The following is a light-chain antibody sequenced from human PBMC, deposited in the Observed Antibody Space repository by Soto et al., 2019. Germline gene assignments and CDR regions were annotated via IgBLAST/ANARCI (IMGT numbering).Light chain of an antibody. CDR2: DVS. V-gene: IGLV2-14*03. CDR3: SSYTAITTTRV. Sequence: QSALTQPASVSGSPGQSITISYTGTSSDVGGYNYVSWYQQHPGKAPQLMIYDVSSRPSGVSLRFSGSKSGNTASLTISGLQAGDEAYYFCSSYTAITTTRVFGGGTKLTVL. J-gene: IGLJ2*01. CDR1: SSDVGGYNY.